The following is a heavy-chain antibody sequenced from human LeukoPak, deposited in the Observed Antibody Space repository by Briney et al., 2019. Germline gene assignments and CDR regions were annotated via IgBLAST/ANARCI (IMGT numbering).Heavy chain of an antibody. CDR2: IYSGGST. Sequence: GGSLRLSCAASGFTVSSNYMNWVRQAPGKGLEWVSDIYSGGSTYYADSVKGRFTISRDNSKNTLYLQMNSLRAEDTAVYYCARDEYPYCSGGSCLDYGGQGTLVTVSS. CDR3: ARDEYPYCSGGSCLDY. D-gene: IGHD2-15*01. CDR1: GFTVSSNY. J-gene: IGHJ4*02. V-gene: IGHV3-66*02.